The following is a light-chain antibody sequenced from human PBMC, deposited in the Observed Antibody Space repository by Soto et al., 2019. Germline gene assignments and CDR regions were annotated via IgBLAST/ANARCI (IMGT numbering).Light chain of an antibody. Sequence: QSALTQPASVSGSPGQSITIYCTGTSSDIGGYNCVSWYQQHPGKAPKLMIYDVSHRPSGVSNRFSGSKSGNTASLTISGLQAEDEGDYYCSSYSISSTVLFGGGTKVTVL. V-gene: IGLV2-14*01. J-gene: IGLJ2*01. CDR2: DVS. CDR1: SSDIGGYNC. CDR3: SSYSISSTVL.